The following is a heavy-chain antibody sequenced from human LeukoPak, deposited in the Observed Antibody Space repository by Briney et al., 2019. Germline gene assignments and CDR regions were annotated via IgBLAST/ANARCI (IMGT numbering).Heavy chain of an antibody. CDR2: IYPADSDT. CDR1: GYSFTNHW. J-gene: IGHJ3*02. D-gene: IGHD3-3*01. Sequence: GESLKISCQGSGYSFTNHWIGWVRQMPGKGLEWMGVIYPADSDTRYSPSFQGQVTISADKSITTAYLQWSSLKASDTAMYYCARQGNRDFWGNIDAFDIWGQGTMLTVSS. CDR3: ARQGNRDFWGNIDAFDI. V-gene: IGHV5-51*01.